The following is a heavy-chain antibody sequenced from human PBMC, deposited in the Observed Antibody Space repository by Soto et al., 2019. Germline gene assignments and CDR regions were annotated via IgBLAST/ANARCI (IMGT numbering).Heavy chain of an antibody. V-gene: IGHV1-3*01. D-gene: IGHD2-2*01. Sequence: ASVEVACKASGYTFANYGIHLVLQAPGQRLEWMGWINAGNGGTKYSENFQGRVTITRDTSASTVYLGLSSLSSENTVSYDSARTSNSASCDFGGQGTLVTVPS. CDR2: INAGNGGT. CDR3: ARTSNSASCDF. CDR1: GYTFANYG. J-gene: IGHJ4*02.